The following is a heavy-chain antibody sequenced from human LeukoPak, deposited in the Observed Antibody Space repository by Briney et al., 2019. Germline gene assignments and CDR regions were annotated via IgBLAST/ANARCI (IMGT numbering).Heavy chain of an antibody. CDR3: AREDHSNYNY. J-gene: IGHJ4*02. CDR2: IKQDGGER. Sequence: GGSLRLSCAVSGFSFSSYWMSWVRQAPGKGPEWVANIKQDGGERFYVDSVKGRFTISRDNAKNSLYLQMNSLTVEDTAVYYCAREDHSNYNYWGQGTLVTVSS. V-gene: IGHV3-7*01. D-gene: IGHD4-11*01. CDR1: GFSFSSYW.